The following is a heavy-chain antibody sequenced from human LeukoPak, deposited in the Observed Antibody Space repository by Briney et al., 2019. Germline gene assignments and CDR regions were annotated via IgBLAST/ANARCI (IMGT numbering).Heavy chain of an antibody. V-gene: IGHV7-4-1*02. CDR2: INTKTGNP. J-gene: IGHJ4*02. CDR1: GYTFTGHA. CDR3: AKGGWVAVTGLDS. D-gene: IGHD6-19*01. Sequence: ASVKVSCKASGYTFTGHAMNWVRQAPGQGPEWMGYINTKTGNPTYAQGFTGRFVFSLDTSVSTAYLQISSLKPEDTGVYYCAKGGWVAVTGLDSWGQGTLVTVSS.